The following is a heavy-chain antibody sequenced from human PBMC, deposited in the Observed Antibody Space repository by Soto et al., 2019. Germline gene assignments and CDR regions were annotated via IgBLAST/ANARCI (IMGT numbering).Heavy chain of an antibody. Sequence: GGSLRLSCAASGFTFSSYAMHWVRQAPGKGLEWVANIKQDGSEKYYVDSVKGRFTISRDTSNGIAYLQMNSLNIEDSAVYYCSGAESPDTAYFSLYWGQGTPVTVSS. CDR2: IKQDGSEK. CDR3: SGAESPDTAYFSLY. D-gene: IGHD1-26*01. CDR1: GFTFSSYA. V-gene: IGHV3-7*03. J-gene: IGHJ4*02.